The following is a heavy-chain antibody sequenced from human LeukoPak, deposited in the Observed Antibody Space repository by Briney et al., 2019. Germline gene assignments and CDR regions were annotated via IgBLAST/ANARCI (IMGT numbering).Heavy chain of an antibody. Sequence: GGSLRLSCAASGFTLSGYSMNWVRQAPGKGLEWVAVIWYDGSNKYYADSVKGRFTISRDNAKNSLYLQMNSLRAEDTAVYYCARGAYYYEDWGQGTLVTVSS. V-gene: IGHV3-33*07. CDR2: IWYDGSNK. J-gene: IGHJ4*02. CDR3: ARGAYYYED. CDR1: GFTLSGYS. D-gene: IGHD3-22*01.